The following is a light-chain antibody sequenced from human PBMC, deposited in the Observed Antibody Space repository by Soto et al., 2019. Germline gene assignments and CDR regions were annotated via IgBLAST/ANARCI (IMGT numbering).Light chain of an antibody. J-gene: IGLJ1*01. V-gene: IGLV1-40*01. Sequence: QSVLTQPHSVSGAPGQRVTISCTGSSSNIGAYYDVHWYQQVPGTAPKLLIFSNTNRPSGVPDRFSGSKSGTSASLAITGLQAEDEADYYCQSYDTSLRDYVFGTGTKVTVL. CDR3: QSYDTSLRDYV. CDR1: SSNIGAYYD. CDR2: SNT.